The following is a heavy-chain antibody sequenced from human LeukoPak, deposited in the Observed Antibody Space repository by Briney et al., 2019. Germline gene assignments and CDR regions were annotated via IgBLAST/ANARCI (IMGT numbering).Heavy chain of an antibody. Sequence: GGSLRLSCAASGFTFSSYAMSWVRQAPGKGLEWVSDISGSGDSTYYADSVKGRFTISRDNSKSTLYLQMSSLRAEDTAVYYCAKDPKYSSDWYRPFDYWGQGTLVTVSS. CDR1: GFTFSSYA. D-gene: IGHD6-13*01. CDR3: AKDPKYSSDWYRPFDY. J-gene: IGHJ4*02. V-gene: IGHV3-23*01. CDR2: ISGSGDST.